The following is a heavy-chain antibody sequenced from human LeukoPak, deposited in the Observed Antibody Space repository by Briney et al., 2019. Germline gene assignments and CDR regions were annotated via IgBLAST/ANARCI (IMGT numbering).Heavy chain of an antibody. CDR3: ARVYYDSSGYLFDY. Sequence: SETLSLTCTVSGGLISRYYWSWIRQSPGKGLEWIGFIYHTGSTNYNPSLKSRVTISVDTSKNQFSLKLSSVTAADTAVYYYARVYYDSSGYLFDYWGQGTLVTVSS. J-gene: IGHJ4*02. V-gene: IGHV4-59*01. CDR2: IYHTGST. D-gene: IGHD3-22*01. CDR1: GGLISRYY.